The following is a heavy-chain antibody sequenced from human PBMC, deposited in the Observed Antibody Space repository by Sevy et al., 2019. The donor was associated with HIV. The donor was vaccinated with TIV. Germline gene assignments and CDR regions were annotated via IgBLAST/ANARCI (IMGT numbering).Heavy chain of an antibody. V-gene: IGHV4-39*01. CDR3: ARWGGYFDILTGPKGYFDY. CDR1: GGSISSSSYY. D-gene: IGHD3-9*01. Sequence: SETLSLTCTVSGGSISSSSYYWGWIRQPPGKGLEWIGSIYYSGSTYYNPSLKSRVTISVDTSKNQFSLKLSSVTAADTAVYYCARWGGYFDILTGPKGYFDYWGQGTLVTVSS. J-gene: IGHJ4*02. CDR2: IYYSGST.